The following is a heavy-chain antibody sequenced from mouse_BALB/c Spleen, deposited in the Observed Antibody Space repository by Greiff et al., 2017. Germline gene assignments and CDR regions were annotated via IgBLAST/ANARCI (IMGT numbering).Heavy chain of an antibody. CDR2: IWTGGGT. CDR1: GFSLTSYD. Sequence: QVQLKQSGPGLVAPSQSLSITCTVSGFSLTSYDISWIRQPPGKGLEWLGVIWTGGGTNYNSAFMSRLSISKDNSKSQVFLKMNSLQTDDTAIYYCVRWFPYAMDYWGQGTSVTVSS. CDR3: VRWFPYAMDY. J-gene: IGHJ4*01. D-gene: IGHD2-2*01. V-gene: IGHV2-9-2*01.